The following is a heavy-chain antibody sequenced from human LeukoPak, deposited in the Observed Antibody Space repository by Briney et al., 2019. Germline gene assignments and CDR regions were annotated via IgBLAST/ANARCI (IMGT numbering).Heavy chain of an antibody. CDR3: AKSTGYISAYYDS. Sequence: GGSLRLSCAASGFTFTSFGMNWVRQAPGKGLEGVALISYDGSNKYYADSVKGRFTISRDNSKNTLYLQMNSLRAEDTAVYYCAKSTGYISAYYDSCGQGTLVTVSS. J-gene: IGHJ4*02. CDR2: ISYDGSNK. V-gene: IGHV3-30*18. CDR1: GFTFTSFG. D-gene: IGHD6-19*01.